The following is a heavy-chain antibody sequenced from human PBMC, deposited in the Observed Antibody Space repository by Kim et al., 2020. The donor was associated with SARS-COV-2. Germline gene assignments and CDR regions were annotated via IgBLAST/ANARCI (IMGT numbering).Heavy chain of an antibody. D-gene: IGHD1-7*01. J-gene: IGHJ5*02. CDR3: ARDRDHNWNYDNWFDP. Sequence: NYAQKFQGRVTMTRDTSISTAYMELSRLRADDTAVYYCARDRDHNWNYDNWFDPWGQGTLVTVSS. V-gene: IGHV1-2*02.